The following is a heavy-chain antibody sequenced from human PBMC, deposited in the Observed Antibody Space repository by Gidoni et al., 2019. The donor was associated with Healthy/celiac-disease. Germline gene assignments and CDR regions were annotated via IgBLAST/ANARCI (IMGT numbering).Heavy chain of an antibody. Sequence: EVQLVESGGGLVQPGGSLRLSCAASGFTFSSYSMNWVRQAPGKGLEWVSYISSSSSTIYYADSVKGRFTISRDNAKNSLYLQMNSLRAEDTAVYYCARDLIAVAGTGDYWGQGTLVTVSS. D-gene: IGHD6-19*01. V-gene: IGHV3-48*01. J-gene: IGHJ4*02. CDR3: ARDLIAVAGTGDY. CDR1: GFTFSSYS. CDR2: ISSSSSTI.